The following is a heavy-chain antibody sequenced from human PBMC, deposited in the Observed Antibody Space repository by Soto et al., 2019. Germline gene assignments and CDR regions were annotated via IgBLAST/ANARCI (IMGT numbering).Heavy chain of an antibody. D-gene: IGHD2-2*01. Sequence: PSETLSLTCTVSGDSICGGASFWSWIRQPPGKGLEWIANVYYSGSSYYNPSLKSRLTISVDTTKNQFSLQLKSMTAADTAVYYCAKLSCTSSTCYFPGWFDPWGQGTLVTDSS. CDR2: VYYSGSS. CDR3: AKLSCTSSTCYFPGWFDP. V-gene: IGHV4-31*03. CDR1: GDSICGGASF. J-gene: IGHJ5*02.